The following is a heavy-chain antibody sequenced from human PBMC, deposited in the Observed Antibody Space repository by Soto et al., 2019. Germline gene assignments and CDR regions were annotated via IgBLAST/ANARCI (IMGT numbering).Heavy chain of an antibody. CDR3: ARESGYYDFWSGYPRYYYYGMDV. Sequence: PGGSLRLSCAAPGFTFSSYWMSWVRQAPGKGLEWVANIKQDGSEKYYVDSVKGRFTISRDNAKNSLYLQMNSLRAEDTAVYYCARESGYYDFWSGYPRYYYYGMDVWGQGTTVTVSS. CDR2: IKQDGSEK. D-gene: IGHD3-3*01. V-gene: IGHV3-7*01. CDR1: GFTFSSYW. J-gene: IGHJ6*02.